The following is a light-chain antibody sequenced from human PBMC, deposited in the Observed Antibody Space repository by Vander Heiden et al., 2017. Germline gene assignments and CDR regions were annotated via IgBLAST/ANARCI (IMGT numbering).Light chain of an antibody. J-gene: IGKJ4*01. Sequence: DIQMTQSPSSLSASVGDRVTITCQASQDISNYLNWYQQKPGKAPKLLIYDGSNLETGVPSRFSRSGSETNFTFTISSLQPEDIATYYCQQYDNLPPLTFGGGTKVEIK. CDR1: QDISNY. V-gene: IGKV1-33*01. CDR3: QQYDNLPPLT. CDR2: DGS.